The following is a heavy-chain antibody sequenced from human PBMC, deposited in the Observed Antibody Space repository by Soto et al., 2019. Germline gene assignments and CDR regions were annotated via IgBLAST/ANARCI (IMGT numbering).Heavy chain of an antibody. CDR3: ARDSSSWRDAFDI. D-gene: IGHD6-13*01. V-gene: IGHV3-7*01. Sequence: SLRLSCAASGFTFSSYWMSWLRQAPGKGLEWVANIKQDGSEKYYVDSVKGRFTISRDNAKNSLYLQMNSLRAEDTAVYYCARDSSSWRDAFDIWGQGTMVTVSS. CDR2: IKQDGSEK. CDR1: GFTFSSYW. J-gene: IGHJ3*02.